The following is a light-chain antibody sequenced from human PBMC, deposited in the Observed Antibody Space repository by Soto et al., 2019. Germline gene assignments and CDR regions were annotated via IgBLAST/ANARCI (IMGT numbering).Light chain of an antibody. V-gene: IGLV2-14*01. CDR2: DVT. Sequence: QSALTQPASVSGSLGQSITISCTGTSSDVGGSNYVSWYQQFPGKAPKLMISDVTNRPSGVSNRFSGSKSGNTASLTISGLLAEDEADYSCRSYTPSNSNVFGTGTKVTVL. CDR1: SSDVGGSNY. J-gene: IGLJ1*01. CDR3: RSYTPSNSNV.